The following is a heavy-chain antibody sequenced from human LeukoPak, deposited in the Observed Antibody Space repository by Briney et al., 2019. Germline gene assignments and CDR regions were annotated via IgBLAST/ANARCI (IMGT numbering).Heavy chain of an antibody. V-gene: IGHV1-18*01. Sequence: ASVKVSCKASGYTFTSYGISWVRQAPGQGLEWMGWISAYNGNTNYAQKLQGRVTMTTDTSTSTAYMQLRSLRSDDTAVYYCARDPVKYYDSSLNWFDPWGQGTLVTVSS. CDR3: ARDPVKYYDSSLNWFDP. D-gene: IGHD3-22*01. CDR2: ISAYNGNT. J-gene: IGHJ5*02. CDR1: GYTFTSYG.